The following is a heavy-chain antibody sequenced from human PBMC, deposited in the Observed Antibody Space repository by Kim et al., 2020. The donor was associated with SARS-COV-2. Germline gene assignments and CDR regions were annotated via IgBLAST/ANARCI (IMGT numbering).Heavy chain of an antibody. CDR1: GFTFSSYS. J-gene: IGHJ4*02. CDR3: ARELGLWELLRGFDY. Sequence: GGSLRLSCAASGFTFSSYSMNWVRQAPGKGLEWVSSISSSSSYIYYADSVKGRFTISRDNAKNSLYLQMNSLRAEDTAVYYCARELGLWELLRGFDYWGQGTLVTVSS. CDR2: ISSSSSYI. V-gene: IGHV3-21*01. D-gene: IGHD1-26*01.